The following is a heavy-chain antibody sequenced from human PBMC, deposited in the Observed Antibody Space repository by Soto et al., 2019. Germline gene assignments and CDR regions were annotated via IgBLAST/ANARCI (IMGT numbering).Heavy chain of an antibody. CDR2: IKQDGSEK. Sequence: GGSLRLSCAASGFTFSSYWMSWVHQAPGKGLEWVANIKQDGSEKYYVDSVKGRFTISRDNAKNSLYLQMNSLRAEDTAVYYCARPHERDIVVVPAAIGAFDIWGQGTMVTVSS. CDR1: GFTFSSYW. D-gene: IGHD2-2*02. V-gene: IGHV3-7*01. CDR3: ARPHERDIVVVPAAIGAFDI. J-gene: IGHJ3*02.